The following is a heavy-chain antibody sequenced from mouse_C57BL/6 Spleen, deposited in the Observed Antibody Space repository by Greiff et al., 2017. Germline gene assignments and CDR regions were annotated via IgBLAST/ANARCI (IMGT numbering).Heavy chain of an antibody. CDR1: GYTFTSYW. V-gene: IGHV1-52*01. CDR2: IDPSDSET. CDR3: ARAQTGTLYLYFDV. D-gene: IGHD4-1*01. J-gene: IGHJ1*03. Sequence: QVQLQQPGAELVRPGSSVKLSCKASGYTFTSYWMHWVQQRPIQGLEWIGNIDPSDSETHYNQKFKDKATLTVDKSSSTAYMQLSSLTSEDSAVYYCARAQTGTLYLYFDVWGTGTTVTVSS.